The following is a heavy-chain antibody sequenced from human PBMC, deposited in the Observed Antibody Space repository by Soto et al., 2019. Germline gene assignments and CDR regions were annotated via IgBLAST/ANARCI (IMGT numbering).Heavy chain of an antibody. Sequence: PGGSLRLSXAASGFTFSSYAMSWVRQAPGKGLEWVSAISGSGGSTYYADSVKGRFTISRDNSKNTLYLQMNSLRAEDTAVYYCAKAFFASYDFWSGTNDYWGQGTLVTVSS. CDR2: ISGSGGST. D-gene: IGHD3-3*01. V-gene: IGHV3-23*01. CDR1: GFTFSSYA. J-gene: IGHJ4*02. CDR3: AKAFFASYDFWSGTNDY.